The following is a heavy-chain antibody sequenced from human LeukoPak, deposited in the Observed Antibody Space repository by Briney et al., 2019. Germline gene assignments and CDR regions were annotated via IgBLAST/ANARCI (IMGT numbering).Heavy chain of an antibody. D-gene: IGHD2-2*01. CDR2: ISSRGGST. CDR3: AGPQYQLLSEAFDI. J-gene: IGHJ3*02. Sequence: GGSMRLSCAAPGFTFGSYAMSWVPKAPVLGIERVSAISSRGGSTYSADAVNGRLTNSRDNSKNTLYLQRNSLRAEYTAVYYCAGPQYQLLSEAFDIWGQGTMVTVSS. CDR1: GFTFGSYA. V-gene: IGHV3-23*01.